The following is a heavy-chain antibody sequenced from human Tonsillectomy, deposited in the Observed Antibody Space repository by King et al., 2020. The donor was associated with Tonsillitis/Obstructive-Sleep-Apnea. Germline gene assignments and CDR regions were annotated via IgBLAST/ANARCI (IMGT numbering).Heavy chain of an antibody. D-gene: IGHD2-21*01. Sequence: VQLVESGGGLVEPGGALRLSCAASGFTFSNDWMSWVSQAPGKGLEWAGRIKNKTDGGTRDYAAAGKGRFTISRDDSKNTLYLQMNSLKTEDTAVYYCTTLWWRAVARDYWGQGTLVTVSS. V-gene: IGHV3-15*01. CDR1: GFTFSNDW. J-gene: IGHJ4*02. CDR2: IKNKTDGGTR. CDR3: TTLWWRAVARDY.